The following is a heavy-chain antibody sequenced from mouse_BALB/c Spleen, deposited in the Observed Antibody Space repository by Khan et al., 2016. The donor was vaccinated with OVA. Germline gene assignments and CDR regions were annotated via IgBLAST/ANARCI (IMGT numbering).Heavy chain of an antibody. J-gene: IGHJ4*01. Sequence: VQLQESGPGLVAPSQSLSITCNVSGFSLTTYGVHWVSQPPGKGLEWLVVIWSDGITTYNSALKSRLSISKDNSKSQVFVKMNSLQTDDTAMYYCARGGFYAIDYWGQGTSVTVSS. CDR3: ARGGFYAIDY. CDR2: IWSDGIT. CDR1: GFSLTTYG. V-gene: IGHV2-6*02.